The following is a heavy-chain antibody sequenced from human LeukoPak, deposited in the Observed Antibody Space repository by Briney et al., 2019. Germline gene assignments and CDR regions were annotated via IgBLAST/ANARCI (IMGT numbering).Heavy chain of an antibody. CDR1: GGTFSSYA. J-gene: IGHJ4*02. D-gene: IGHD3-22*01. CDR3: ARYSSGYYSHFDY. CDR2: IIPIFGTA. V-gene: IGHV1-69*05. Sequence: GASVQVSCKATGGTFSSYAISWVRQAPGQGLEWMGGIIPIFGTANYAQKFQGRVTITTDESTSTAYMELNSLRSEDTAVYYCARYSSGYYSHFDYWGQGTLVTVSS.